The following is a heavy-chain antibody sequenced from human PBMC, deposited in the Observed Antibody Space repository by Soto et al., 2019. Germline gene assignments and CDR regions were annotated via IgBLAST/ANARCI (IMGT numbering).Heavy chain of an antibody. Sequence: QVQLVESGGGLVKPGGSLRLSCAASGFTFSDYYMSWIRQAPGKGLEWVSYISSSGSTIYYADSVKGRFTISRDNAKNSLYLQMNSLRAEDTAVYYCARVTTPAQRRIWFGEFGAFDYWGQGTLVTVSS. D-gene: IGHD3-10*01. CDR1: GFTFSDYY. CDR3: ARVTTPAQRRIWFGEFGAFDY. V-gene: IGHV3-11*01. J-gene: IGHJ4*02. CDR2: ISSSGSTI.